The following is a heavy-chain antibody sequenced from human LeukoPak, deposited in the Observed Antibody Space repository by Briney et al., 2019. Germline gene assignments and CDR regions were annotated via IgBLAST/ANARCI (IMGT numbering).Heavy chain of an antibody. D-gene: IGHD6-13*01. J-gene: IGHJ6*02. CDR1: GFTFSSYG. Sequence: GGSLRLSCAASGFTFSSYGMHRVRQAPGKGLGWVAVISYDGSNKYYADSVKGRFTISRDNSKNTLYLQMNSLRAEDTAVYYCAKRIAAAGRSYGMDVWGQGTTVTVSS. CDR2: ISYDGSNK. CDR3: AKRIAAAGRSYGMDV. V-gene: IGHV3-30*18.